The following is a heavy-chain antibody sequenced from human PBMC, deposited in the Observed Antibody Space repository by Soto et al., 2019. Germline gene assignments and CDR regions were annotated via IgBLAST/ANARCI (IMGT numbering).Heavy chain of an antibody. Sequence: QVQLVQSGAEVKKPGSSVKVSCKASGGTFSDSAISWVRQAPGQGLEWMGGIVPIFGAPNYAQKFQGRVTISADKSTSTAYMELSSLRSEDTAVYYCARDPDYGVKCGLGLVDYWGQGTLVTVSS. CDR1: GGTFSDSA. CDR2: IVPIFGAP. D-gene: IGHD4-17*01. CDR3: ARDPDYGVKCGLGLVDY. J-gene: IGHJ4*02. V-gene: IGHV1-69*06.